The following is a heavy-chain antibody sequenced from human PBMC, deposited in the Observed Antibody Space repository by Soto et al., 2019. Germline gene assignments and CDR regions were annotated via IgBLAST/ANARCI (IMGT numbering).Heavy chain of an antibody. V-gene: IGHV1-69*02. J-gene: IGHJ4*02. D-gene: IGHD4-17*01. CDR1: GGTFSNYG. Sequence: QVQLVQSGAEVKKPGSSVKVSCKAPGGTFSNYGISWVRQAPGQGLEWLGRTIPILGIENYAQKFQGRVTVTADKSTNTAYMELSSLRSDDTAVYYCATTTAEWRVDYWGQGTLVTVSS. CDR2: TIPILGIE. CDR3: ATTTAEWRVDY.